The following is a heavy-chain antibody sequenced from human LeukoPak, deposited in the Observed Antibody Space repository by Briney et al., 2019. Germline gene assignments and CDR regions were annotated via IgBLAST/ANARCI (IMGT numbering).Heavy chain of an antibody. V-gene: IGHV3-9*01. CDR1: GLTFDDYA. D-gene: IGHD3-16*01. CDR2: ISWNSGSI. Sequence: PGRSLRLSCAASGLTFDDYAMHWVRQAPGKGLEWVSGISWNSGSIGYADSVKGRFTISRDNAKNSLYLQMNSLRAEDTALYYCAKDINYETSQGMDVWGQGTTVTVSS. CDR3: AKDINYETSQGMDV. J-gene: IGHJ6*02.